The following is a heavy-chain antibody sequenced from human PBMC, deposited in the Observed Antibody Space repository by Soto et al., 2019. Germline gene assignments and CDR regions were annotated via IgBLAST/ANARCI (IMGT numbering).Heavy chain of an antibody. CDR2: ISDDGSQK. D-gene: IGHD6-19*01. CDR3: AKETPGGWHFFDT. J-gene: IGHJ4*02. V-gene: IGHV3-30*18. Sequence: LRLSCAASGFTFRTYGMHWVREAPCKGLEWVAFISDDGSQKYYGDSVKGRFTISRDNSKNTLSLRMISLRTEDTSVYYCAKETPGGWHFFDTWGQGTLVTVSS. CDR1: GFTFRTYG.